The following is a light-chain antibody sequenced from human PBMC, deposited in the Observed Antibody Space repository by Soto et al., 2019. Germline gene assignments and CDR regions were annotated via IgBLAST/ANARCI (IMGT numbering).Light chain of an antibody. CDR2: DAS. V-gene: IGKV3-11*01. Sequence: EIVLTQSPATLSLSPGERATLSCRASQSVSSYLAWYQQKPGQAPRLLIYDASNRATGIPARFSGSGSGTDFTLTISSLEPEDFAVYYCQQRINWPLLTFGGGTNVDIK. CDR3: QQRINWPLLT. J-gene: IGKJ4*01. CDR1: QSVSSY.